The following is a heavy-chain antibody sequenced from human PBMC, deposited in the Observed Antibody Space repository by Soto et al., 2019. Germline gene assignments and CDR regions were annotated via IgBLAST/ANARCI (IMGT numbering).Heavy chain of an antibody. CDR2: IGPESGAT. J-gene: IGHJ4*02. Sequence: ASVKVSCKTSGYPFTGHYIHCVRQAPQQGPEWMGEIGPESGATSYAQKFRGRVTMTMDTSITTVYMELKNLSPDDTAVYYCGRGRSGQIVVFYWGQGTTVTVSS. CDR1: GYPFTGHY. V-gene: IGHV1-2*02. CDR3: GRGRSGQIVVFY. D-gene: IGHD1-26*01.